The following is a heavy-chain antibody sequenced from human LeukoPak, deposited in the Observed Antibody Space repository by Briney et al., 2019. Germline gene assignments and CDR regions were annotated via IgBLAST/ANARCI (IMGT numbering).Heavy chain of an antibody. Sequence: PGGSLRLSCAASGFTFSSYSMNWVRQAPGKGLEWVSSISSSSSYIYYADSVKGRFAISRDNAKNSLYLQMNSLRAEDTAVYYCARAAKDAFDIWGQGTMVTVSS. CDR2: ISSSSSYI. CDR1: GFTFSSYS. J-gene: IGHJ3*02. CDR3: ARAAKDAFDI. V-gene: IGHV3-21*01.